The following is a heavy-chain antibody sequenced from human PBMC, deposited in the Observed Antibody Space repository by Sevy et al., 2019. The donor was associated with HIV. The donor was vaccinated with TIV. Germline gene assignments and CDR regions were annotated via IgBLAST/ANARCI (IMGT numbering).Heavy chain of an antibody. CDR1: GFTFSNAW. V-gene: IGHV3-15*01. D-gene: IGHD2-8*02. Sequence: GGSLRLSCAASGFTFSNAWMSWVRQAPGKGLEWVGRIKSKTDGGTIDYAAPVKGRFTISRDDSKNTVYLQMTSLKSEATAVYYCSTDPIIVLLVTDGMDVWGQGTTVTVSS. CDR2: IKSKTDGGTI. J-gene: IGHJ6*02. CDR3: STDPIIVLLVTDGMDV.